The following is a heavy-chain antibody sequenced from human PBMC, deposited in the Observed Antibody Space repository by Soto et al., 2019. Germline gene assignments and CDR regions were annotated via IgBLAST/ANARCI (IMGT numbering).Heavy chain of an antibody. J-gene: IGHJ6*02. CDR3: ARAPRQGAFWRSYGMDV. Sequence: EVQLVESGGGLVQPGGSLRLSCAASGFTFSSYWMHWVRQAPGKGLVWVSRINSDGSSTSYADSVKGRFTISRDNAKNTLYLQMNSLRAEDTAVYYCARAPRQGAFWRSYGMDVWGQGTTVTVSS. CDR1: GFTFSSYW. V-gene: IGHV3-74*01. D-gene: IGHD3-3*01. CDR2: INSDGSST.